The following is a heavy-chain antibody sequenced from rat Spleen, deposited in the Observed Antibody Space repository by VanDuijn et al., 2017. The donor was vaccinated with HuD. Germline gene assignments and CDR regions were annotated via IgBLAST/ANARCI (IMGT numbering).Heavy chain of an antibody. Sequence: EVQLVESDGGLVQPGRSLKLSCVASGFTFNDYYMAWVRQAPTKGLEWVATMSYDGSNTYYRDSVKGRFTISRDNAKTTLYLQMDSLRSEDTATYYCTRGTYYRHWGQGVMVTVSS. CDR3: TRGTYYRH. CDR1: GFTFNDYY. CDR2: MSYDGSNT. D-gene: IGHD1-12*01. V-gene: IGHV5-29*01. J-gene: IGHJ2*01.